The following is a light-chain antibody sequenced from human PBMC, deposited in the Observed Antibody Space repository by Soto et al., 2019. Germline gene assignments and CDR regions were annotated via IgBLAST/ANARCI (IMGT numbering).Light chain of an antibody. CDR1: QSVSSKY. CDR2: GTS. CDR3: QQYGSSLFT. V-gene: IGKV3-20*01. Sequence: EIVLTQSPGTLSLSPGERATLSCRASQSVSSKYLAWYKQKPGQAPRVLIYGTSIRASGVPERFSGGGSGTVFTLTITRLEPEDFAVYYCQQYGSSLFTFGPGTNVDFK. J-gene: IGKJ3*01.